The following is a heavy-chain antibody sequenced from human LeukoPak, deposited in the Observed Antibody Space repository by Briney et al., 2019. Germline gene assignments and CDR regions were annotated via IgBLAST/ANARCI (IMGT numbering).Heavy chain of an antibody. Sequence: ASVKVSCKASGGTLSSYAISWVRQAPGQGLEWMGGIIPIFGTANYAQKFQGRVTITADESTSTAYMELSSLRSEDTAVYYCARGDTPNYYDSSGHYYEFDYWGQGTLVTVSS. CDR1: GGTLSSYA. V-gene: IGHV1-69*13. CDR2: IIPIFGTA. D-gene: IGHD3-22*01. J-gene: IGHJ4*02. CDR3: ARGDTPNYYDSSGHYYEFDY.